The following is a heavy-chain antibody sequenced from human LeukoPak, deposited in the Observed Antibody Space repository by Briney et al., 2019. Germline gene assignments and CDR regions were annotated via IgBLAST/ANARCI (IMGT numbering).Heavy chain of an antibody. D-gene: IGHD6-19*01. J-gene: IGHJ6*02. CDR1: GGSFSGYY. V-gene: IGHV4-34*01. CDR3: ARVMQQWLVNYYYYGMDV. CDR2: INHSGST. Sequence: SETLSLTCAVYGGSFSGYYWSWIRQPPGKGLEWIGEINHSGSTNYNPSLKSRVTISVDTSKNQFSLKLSSVTAVDTAVYYCARVMQQWLVNYYYYGMDVWGQGTTVTVSS.